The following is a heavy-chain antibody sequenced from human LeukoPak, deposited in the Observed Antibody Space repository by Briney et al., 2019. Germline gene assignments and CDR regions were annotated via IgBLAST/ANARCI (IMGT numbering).Heavy chain of an antibody. CDR2: IYTSGST. D-gene: IGHD2-21*01. CDR3: AAQCGGDCSYLFDY. V-gene: IGHV4-61*02. Sequence: PSQTLSLTCAVSGGSISSSNYYWSWIRQPAGQGLEWIGRIYTSGSTNYNPSLKSRVSMSVDTSKNQFSLKLSSVTAADTAVYYCAAQCGGDCSYLFDYWGQGTLVTVSS. J-gene: IGHJ4*02. CDR1: GGSISSSNYY.